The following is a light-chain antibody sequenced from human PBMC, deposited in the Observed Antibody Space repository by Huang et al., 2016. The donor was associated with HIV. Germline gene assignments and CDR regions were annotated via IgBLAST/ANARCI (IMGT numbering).Light chain of an antibody. CDR3: QQYDSLYT. J-gene: IGKJ2*01. V-gene: IGKV1-33*01. CDR2: GAS. Sequence: IQMTQSPASLSAYVGDRVTISCQANQDIRSYLNWYQQKPGNAPRLLIYGASNLQAGVPSRFSGNGSGTDFTITISSLQSEDIATYYCQQYDSLYTFGQGTRLEIK. CDR1: QDIRSY.